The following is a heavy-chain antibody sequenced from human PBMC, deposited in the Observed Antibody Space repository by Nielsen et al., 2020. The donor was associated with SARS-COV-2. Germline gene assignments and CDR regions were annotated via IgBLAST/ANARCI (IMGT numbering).Heavy chain of an antibody. J-gene: IGHJ4*02. Sequence: GGSLRLSCKGSGYSFTSYWITWVRQMPGKGLEWMGRIDPSDSYTNYSPSFQGHVTISSDKSISTAYLQWSSLKASDTAMYYCARHARAYDSSGYYVFWGQGTLVTVSS. CDR1: GYSFTSYW. V-gene: IGHV5-10-1*01. D-gene: IGHD3-22*01. CDR2: IDPSDSYT. CDR3: ARHARAYDSSGYYVF.